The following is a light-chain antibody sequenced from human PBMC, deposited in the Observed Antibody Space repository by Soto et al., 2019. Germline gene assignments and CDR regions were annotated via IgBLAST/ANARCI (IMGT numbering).Light chain of an antibody. J-gene: IGKJ3*01. CDR1: QSISTW. CDR2: AAS. Sequence: PSALSSSVGDRVTITCRASQSISTWLAWYQQKPGKAPKLLIYAASSLQSGVPSRFSGSGSGTDFTITISSLQTEDGATYYCQQSYSTPLTFGPGTKVDIK. CDR3: QQSYSTPLT. V-gene: IGKV1-39*01.